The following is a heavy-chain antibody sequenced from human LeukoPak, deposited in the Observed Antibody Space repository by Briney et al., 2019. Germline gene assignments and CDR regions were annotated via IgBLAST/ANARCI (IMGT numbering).Heavy chain of an antibody. CDR1: GYTFTSYA. D-gene: IGHD2-21*02. V-gene: IGHV1-3*01. CDR2: INAGNGNT. J-gene: IGHJ4*02. CDR3: ARVPETYCGGDCYLDY. Sequence: ASVKVSRKASGYTFTSYAMHWVRQAPGQRLEWMGWINAGNGNTKYSQKFQGRVTITRDTSASTAYMELSSLRSEDTAVYYCARVPETYCGGDCYLDYWGQGTLVTVSS.